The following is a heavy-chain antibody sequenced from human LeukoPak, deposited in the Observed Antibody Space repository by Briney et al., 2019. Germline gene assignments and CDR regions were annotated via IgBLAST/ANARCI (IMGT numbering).Heavy chain of an antibody. V-gene: IGHV3-23*01. CDR2: ISGDGVSP. CDR1: GFTFNNYA. J-gene: IGHJ4*02. Sequence: GGSLRLSCAASGFTFNNYALTWVRQTPGKGLECVSAISGDGVSPYYADSVRGRFTISRDNSKDTLYLQMNSLRVEDTAVYFCARDPGAFPYFFDCWGQGTLVTVSS. CDR3: ARDPGAFPYFFDC. D-gene: IGHD4/OR15-4a*01.